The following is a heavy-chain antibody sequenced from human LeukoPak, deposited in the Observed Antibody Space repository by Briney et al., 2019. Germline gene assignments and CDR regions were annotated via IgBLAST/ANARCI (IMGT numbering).Heavy chain of an antibody. CDR1: GYTFHSYW. V-gene: IGHV5-51*01. CDR3: ARHASPYSSNYYFDY. D-gene: IGHD6-13*01. CDR2: IYPGDSDT. Sequence: GESLKISCKGSGYTFHSYWIAWVRQMPGKGLEWMGIIYPGDSDTRYNPSFQGQVTISADKSISTAYLQWSSLKASDTAMYYCARHASPYSSNYYFDYWGQGALVTVSS. J-gene: IGHJ4*02.